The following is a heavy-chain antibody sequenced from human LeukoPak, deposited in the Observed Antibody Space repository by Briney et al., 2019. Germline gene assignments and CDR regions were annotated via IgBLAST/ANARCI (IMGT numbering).Heavy chain of an antibody. D-gene: IGHD3-22*01. CDR3: ARIQADDSSGYYLPNY. J-gene: IGHJ4*02. CDR2: ISSSSSNI. V-gene: IGHV3-48*01. CDR1: GFTFSSYS. Sequence: GGSLRLSCAASGFTFSSYSMNWVRQAPGKGLEWVSYISSSSSNIYYADSVKGRFTISRDNAKNSLYLQMNSLRAEDTAVYYCARIQADDSSGYYLPNYWGQGTLVTVSS.